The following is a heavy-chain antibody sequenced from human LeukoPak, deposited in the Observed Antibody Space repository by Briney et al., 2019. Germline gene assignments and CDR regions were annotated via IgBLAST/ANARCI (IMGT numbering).Heavy chain of an antibody. Sequence: GGSLRLSCAASGFTFSSYWMHWVRQAPGKGLVWVSRINSDGISTTYADSVKGRFTISRDNAKNTLYLQMNSLRAEDTAVYYCVTGQLDSLYYFDYWGQGTLVTVSS. CDR2: INSDGIST. J-gene: IGHJ4*02. CDR3: VTGQLDSLYYFDY. D-gene: IGHD1-1*01. CDR1: GFTFSSYW. V-gene: IGHV3-74*01.